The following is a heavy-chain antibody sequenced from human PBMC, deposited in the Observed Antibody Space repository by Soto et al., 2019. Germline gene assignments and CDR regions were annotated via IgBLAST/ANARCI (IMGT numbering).Heavy chain of an antibody. Sequence: ASVKVSCKASGYTFTSYPMHWVRQAPGQGLEWMGWVNAGNGDTKYSQKFQGRVTITRDTSANTAYMELSSLGSEDTAVFYCARDWTHYDSSGPGDYWGQGTLVTVSS. D-gene: IGHD3-22*01. CDR3: ARDWTHYDSSGPGDY. J-gene: IGHJ4*02. CDR1: GYTFTSYP. V-gene: IGHV1-3*01. CDR2: VNAGNGDT.